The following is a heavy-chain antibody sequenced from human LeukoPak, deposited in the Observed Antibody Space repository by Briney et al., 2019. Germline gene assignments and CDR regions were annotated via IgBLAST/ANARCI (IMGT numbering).Heavy chain of an antibody. V-gene: IGHV4-61*02. J-gene: IGHJ3*02. CDR1: GGSISSGSYY. Sequence: PSQTLSLTCTVSGGSISSGSYYWSWIRQPAGKGLEWVGRIYTSGSTNYNPSLKSRVTISVDTSKNQFSLKLSSVTAADTAVYYCARVPAATGDAFDIWGQGTMVTVSS. CDR3: ARVPAATGDAFDI. D-gene: IGHD2-2*01. CDR2: IYTSGST.